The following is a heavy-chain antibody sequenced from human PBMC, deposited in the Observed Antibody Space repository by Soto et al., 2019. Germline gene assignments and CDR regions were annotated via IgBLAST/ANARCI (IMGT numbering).Heavy chain of an antibody. CDR1: GFTFKDYA. Sequence: EVQLVESGGGLVQPGRSLRLSCVASGFTFKDYAFHWVRQVPGKGLAWVSGITWNSVTMGYADSVKGRFTISKDDAKNSLYLEMSSLRPEDTALYYCARSGVFFPNDRCYNFYYYMDVWGKGTTVTVSS. CDR3: ARSGVFFPNDRCYNFYYYMDV. V-gene: IGHV3-9*01. D-gene: IGHD2-8*01. CDR2: ITWNSVTM. J-gene: IGHJ6*03.